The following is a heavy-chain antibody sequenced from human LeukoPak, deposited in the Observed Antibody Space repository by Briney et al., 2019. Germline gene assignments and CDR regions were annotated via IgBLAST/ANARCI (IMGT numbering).Heavy chain of an antibody. V-gene: IGHV4-39*07. J-gene: IGHJ6*03. Sequence: SETLSLTCTVSGGSISSSSYYRGWIRQPPGKGLEWIGSIYYSGSTYYNPSLKSRVTISVDTSKNQFSLKLSSVTAADTAVYYCASERGIYYYYYYMDVWGKGTTVTVSS. CDR1: GGSISSSSYY. CDR3: ASERGIYYYYYYMDV. CDR2: IYYSGST.